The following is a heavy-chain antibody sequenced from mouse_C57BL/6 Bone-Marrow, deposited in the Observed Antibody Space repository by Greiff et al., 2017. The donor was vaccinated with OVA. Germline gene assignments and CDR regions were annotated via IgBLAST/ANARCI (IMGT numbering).Heavy chain of an antibody. J-gene: IGHJ2*01. Sequence: VQLNQSGADLARPGASVQLSCKASGYTFTSYTMHWVNQRPGQGLEWLGFINPSSGYTTYNQKFKDKATLTADKSSSTSYLQLSSLTTEDSAFDYCARPPFYWGQGTTLTVSS. CDR2: INPSSGYT. CDR1: GYTFTSYT. V-gene: IGHV1-4*01. D-gene: IGHD6-1*01. CDR3: ARPPFY.